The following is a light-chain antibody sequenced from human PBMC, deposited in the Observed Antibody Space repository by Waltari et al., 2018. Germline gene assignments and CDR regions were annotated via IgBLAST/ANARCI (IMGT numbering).Light chain of an antibody. CDR1: SSDVGGYNY. CDR2: EVT. V-gene: IGLV2-14*01. J-gene: IGLJ3*02. CDR3: TSFTSSNTWV. Sequence: QSALTQPASVSGSPGQSITISCTGTSSDVGGYNYVSWCQQHPGKAPKVMIYEVTNRPSGVSHRFSGSKSDNTASLTISGLQAEDEADYYCTSFTSSNTWVFGGGTKLTVL.